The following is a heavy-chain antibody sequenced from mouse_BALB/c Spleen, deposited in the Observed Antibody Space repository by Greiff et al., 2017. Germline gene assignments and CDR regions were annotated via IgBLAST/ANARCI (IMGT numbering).Heavy chain of an antibody. CDR2: ISSGSSTI. Sequence: EVHLVESGGGLVQPGGSRKLSCAASGFTFSSFGMHWVRQAPEQGLEWVAYISSGSSTIYYADTVKGRFTISRDNPKNTLFLQKTSLRSEDTAMYYCARTNYYGCFDYWGQGTTLTVSS. D-gene: IGHD1-1*01. V-gene: IGHV5-17*02. CDR3: ARTNYYGCFDY. J-gene: IGHJ2*01. CDR1: GFTFSSFG.